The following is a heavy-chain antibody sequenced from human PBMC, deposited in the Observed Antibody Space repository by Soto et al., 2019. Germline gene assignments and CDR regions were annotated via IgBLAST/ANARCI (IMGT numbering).Heavy chain of an antibody. CDR2: ISSSSSTI. J-gene: IGHJ4*02. CDR3: ARGQYYYDSGGYLY. D-gene: IGHD3-22*01. CDR1: GFTFSSYS. V-gene: IGHV3-48*02. Sequence: EVQLVESGGGLVQPGGSLRLSCAASGFTFSSYSMNWVRQAPGKGLEWVSYISSSSSTIYYADSVKGRFTISRDNAKNSLYLQMNSLRDEDTAVYYCARGQYYYDSGGYLYWGQGTLVTVSS.